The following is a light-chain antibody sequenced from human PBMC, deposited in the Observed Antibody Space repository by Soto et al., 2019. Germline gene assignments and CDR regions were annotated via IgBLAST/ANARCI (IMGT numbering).Light chain of an antibody. CDR1: SSDVGGYNY. CDR3: SSYKSGSTPYV. CDR2: DVS. V-gene: IGLV2-14*01. Sequence: QSVLTQPASVSRSPGQSITLSCTGTSSDVGGYNYVSWYQQHPGKAPRLMIYDVSDRPSGDSNRFSGSKSGNTASLTISGFLTEDEADYYCSSYKSGSTPYVFGTGTKVTVL. J-gene: IGLJ1*01.